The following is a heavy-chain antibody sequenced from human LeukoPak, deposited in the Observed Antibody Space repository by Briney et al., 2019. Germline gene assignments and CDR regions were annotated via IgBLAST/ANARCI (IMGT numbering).Heavy chain of an antibody. Sequence: GGSLRLSCAASGFTFDDYAMHWVRHAPGKGLEWVSGISWNSGSIGYADSVKGRFTISRDNAKNSLYLQMNSLRAEDTALYYCAKENDAFDIWGQGTMVTVSS. J-gene: IGHJ3*02. CDR2: ISWNSGSI. CDR1: GFTFDDYA. CDR3: AKENDAFDI. V-gene: IGHV3-9*01.